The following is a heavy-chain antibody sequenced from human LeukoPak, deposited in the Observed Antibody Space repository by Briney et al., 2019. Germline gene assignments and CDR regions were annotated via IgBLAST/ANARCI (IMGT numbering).Heavy chain of an antibody. J-gene: IGHJ4*02. V-gene: IGHV4-59*01. Sequence: PSETLSLTCTVSGGSTSNYYWSWIRQPPGKGLEWIGYIYYSGSTNYHPSLKSRVTISVDTSKNQFSLKLSSVTAADTAVYYCVRGGPPTVTRLDYWGQGTLVTVSS. CDR2: IYYSGST. D-gene: IGHD4-17*01. CDR1: GGSTSNYY. CDR3: VRGGPPTVTRLDY.